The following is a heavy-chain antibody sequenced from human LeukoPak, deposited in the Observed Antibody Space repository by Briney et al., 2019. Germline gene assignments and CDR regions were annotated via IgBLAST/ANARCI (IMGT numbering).Heavy chain of an antibody. D-gene: IGHD3-3*01. CDR2: ISSSGSTI. CDR3: ARGDRPAHDFWSGIAYYMDV. J-gene: IGHJ6*03. CDR1: GFTFSSYE. Sequence: PGGSLRLSCAASGFTFSSYEMNWVRQAPGKGLEWVSYISSSGSTIYYADSVKGRFTISRDNAKNSLYLQMNSLRAEDTAVYYCARGDRPAHDFWSGIAYYMDVWGKGTTVTVSS. V-gene: IGHV3-48*03.